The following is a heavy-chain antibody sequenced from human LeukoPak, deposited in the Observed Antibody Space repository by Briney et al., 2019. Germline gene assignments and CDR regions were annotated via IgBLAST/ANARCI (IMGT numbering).Heavy chain of an antibody. CDR2: IYYSGST. J-gene: IGHJ4*02. D-gene: IGHD1-7*01. CDR3: ARHPGTTLAFDY. V-gene: IGHV4-59*05. CDR1: GASITSYY. Sequence: ASETLSLTCTVSGASITSYYWTWIRQPPGKGLEWIGSIYYSGSTYYNPSLKSRVTISVDTSKNQFSLKLSSVTAADTAVYYCARHPGTTLAFDYWGQGTLVTVSS.